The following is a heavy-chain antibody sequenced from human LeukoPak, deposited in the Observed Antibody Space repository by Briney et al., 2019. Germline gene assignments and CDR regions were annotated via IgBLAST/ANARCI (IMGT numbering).Heavy chain of an antibody. D-gene: IGHD3-22*01. Sequence: GASVKVSCKASGYTFTSYDINWVRQATGQGLEWMGWMNPDSGNTGYAQKFQGRVTMTRNTSISTAYMELSSLRSEDTAVYYCAREVDYYDTSDYFPLGYWGQGTLVTVSS. J-gene: IGHJ4*02. CDR2: MNPDSGNT. CDR1: GYTFTSYD. V-gene: IGHV1-8*01. CDR3: AREVDYYDTSDYFPLGY.